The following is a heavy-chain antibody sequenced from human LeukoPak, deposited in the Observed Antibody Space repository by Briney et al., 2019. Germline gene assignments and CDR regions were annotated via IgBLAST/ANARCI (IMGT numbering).Heavy chain of an antibody. J-gene: IGHJ6*03. D-gene: IGHD2-15*01. CDR2: IQDVESNK. V-gene: IGHV3-30*02. CDR1: GFIFSSFG. CDR3: AKQMVERPHYYYMDV. Sequence: GGSLRLSCAASGFIFSSFGMHWVRKAPGKGLEWVDFIQDVESNKFYADSVKGRFTISRDNSKNTLFLQMNSLRPEDTALYYCAKQMVERPHYYYMDVWGKGTTVTVSS.